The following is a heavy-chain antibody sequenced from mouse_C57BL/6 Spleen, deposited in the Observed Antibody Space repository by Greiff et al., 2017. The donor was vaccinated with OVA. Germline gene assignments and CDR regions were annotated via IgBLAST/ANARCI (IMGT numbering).Heavy chain of an antibody. D-gene: IGHD2-5*01. CDR1: GYTFTSYW. V-gene: IGHV1-69*01. J-gene: IGHJ4*01. CDR2: IDPSDSHT. Sequence: QVQLQQPGAELVMPGASVKLSCKASGYTFTSYWMHWVKQRPGQGLEWIGEIDPSDSHTNYNQKFKGKSTLTVDKSSSTAYMQLSSLTSEDSAVYYCARRDYSNRNAMDYWGQGTSVTVSS. CDR3: ARRDYSNRNAMDY.